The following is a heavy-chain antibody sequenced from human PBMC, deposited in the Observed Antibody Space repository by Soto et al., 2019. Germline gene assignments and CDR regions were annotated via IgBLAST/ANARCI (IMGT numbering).Heavy chain of an antibody. J-gene: IGHJ6*02. V-gene: IGHV4-39*07. D-gene: IGHD5-12*01. CDR2: IYFSGST. CDR1: GGSISSSKYY. CDR3: ARDHYWSYSGYDFADYYYGMDV. Sequence: SETLSLTCTVSGGSISSSKYYWGWIRQPPGKGLEWIGNIYFSGSTYYNPSLKSRVTISVDTSKNQFSLKLSSLTAADTAVYYCARDHYWSYSGYDFADYYYGMDVWGQGTTVT.